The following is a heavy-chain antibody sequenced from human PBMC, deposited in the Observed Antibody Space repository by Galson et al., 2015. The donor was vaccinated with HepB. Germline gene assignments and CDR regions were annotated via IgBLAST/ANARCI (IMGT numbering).Heavy chain of an antibody. CDR3: ARDRGYYYDSSGYSPGY. D-gene: IGHD3-22*01. J-gene: IGHJ4*02. CDR1: GFTFSSYA. Sequence: SLRLSCAASGFTFSSYAMHWVRQAPGKGLEWVAVISYDGSNKYYADSVKGRFTISRDNSKNTLYLQMNSLRAEDTAVYYCARDRGYYYDSSGYSPGYWGQGTLVTVSS. CDR2: ISYDGSNK. V-gene: IGHV3-30*04.